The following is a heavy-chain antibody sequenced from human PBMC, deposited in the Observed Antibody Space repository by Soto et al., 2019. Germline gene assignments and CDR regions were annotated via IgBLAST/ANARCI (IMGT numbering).Heavy chain of an antibody. Sequence: EVQLVESGGGLVKPGGSLRLSCAASGFTFSSYSMNWVRQAPGKGLEWVSSISSSSSYIYYADSVKGRFTISRDNAKNALYLQMNSLRAEDTAVYYCARDLRGYCSSTSCLYFDYWGQGTLVTVSS. J-gene: IGHJ4*02. CDR1: GFTFSSYS. V-gene: IGHV3-21*01. CDR3: ARDLRGYCSSTSCLYFDY. D-gene: IGHD2-2*01. CDR2: ISSSSSYI.